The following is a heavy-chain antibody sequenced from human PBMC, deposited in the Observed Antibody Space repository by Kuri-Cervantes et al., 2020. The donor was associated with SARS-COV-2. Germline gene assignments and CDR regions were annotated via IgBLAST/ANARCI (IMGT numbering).Heavy chain of an antibody. CDR2: ISSSSSYI. CDR3: ARGISYSGYDLDY. Sequence: GESLKISCAASGFTFSSYSMNWVRQAPGKGLEWVSSISSSSSYIYYADSVKGRFTISRDNAKNSLYLQTNSLRAEDTAVYYCARGISYSGYDLDYWGQGTLVTVSS. CDR1: GFTFSSYS. D-gene: IGHD5-12*01. J-gene: IGHJ4*02. V-gene: IGHV3-21*01.